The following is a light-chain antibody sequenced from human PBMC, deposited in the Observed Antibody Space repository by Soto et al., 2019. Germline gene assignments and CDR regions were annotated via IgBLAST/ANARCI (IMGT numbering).Light chain of an antibody. CDR2: EVI. CDR1: SSDTGGYNY. Sequence: QSALTQPPSAAGSPGQSVTISCTGTSSDTGGYNYVSWYQQHPGIEPELVIYEVIRRPAGVPDRFSDSKSGDTTSLTVSGLQAEDEADYYCSSYAGSNNNGFGTGTKVTVL. V-gene: IGLV2-8*01. CDR3: SSYAGSNNNG. J-gene: IGLJ1*01.